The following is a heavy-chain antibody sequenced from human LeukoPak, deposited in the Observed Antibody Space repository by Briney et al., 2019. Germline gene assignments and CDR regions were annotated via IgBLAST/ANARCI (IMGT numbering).Heavy chain of an antibody. V-gene: IGHV5-51*01. J-gene: IGHJ5*02. CDR2: IYPGDSDT. D-gene: IGHD5-12*01. CDR1: GYSFTSYW. CDR3: ARHRRNAYSGYGGDYNWFDP. Sequence: GESLKISCKGSGYSFTSYWIGWVRQMPGKGLEWMGIIYPGDSDTRYSPSFQGQVTISADKSISTAYLQWSSPKASDTAMYYCARHRRNAYSGYGGDYNWFDPWGQGTLVTVSS.